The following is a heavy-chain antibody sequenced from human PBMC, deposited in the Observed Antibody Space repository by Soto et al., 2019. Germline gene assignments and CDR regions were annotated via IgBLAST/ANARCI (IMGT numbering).Heavy chain of an antibody. CDR3: ARVTNHYYYYMDV. J-gene: IGHJ6*03. CDR1: GDSISSYY. V-gene: IGHV4-59*08. D-gene: IGHD4-4*01. Sequence: PSETLSLTCTVSGDSISSYYWSWIRQPPGKGLEWIGYIYYSGSTNYNPSLKSRVTISVDTSKNQFSLKLSSVTAADTAVYYCARVTNHYYYYMDVWGKGTTVTVSS. CDR2: IYYSGST.